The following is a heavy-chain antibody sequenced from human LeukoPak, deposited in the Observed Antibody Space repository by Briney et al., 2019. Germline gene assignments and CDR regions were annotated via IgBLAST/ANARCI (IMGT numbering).Heavy chain of an antibody. V-gene: IGHV1-2*02. CDR3: AREWSTVTTFIGWDY. Sequence: GASVKVSCKASGYTFTGYYMHWVRQAPGQGLEWMGWINPNSGGTNYAQKFQGRVTMTRDTSISTAYMELSRLRSDATAVYYCAREWSTVTTFIGWDYWGQGTLVTVSS. CDR2: INPNSGGT. D-gene: IGHD4-17*01. J-gene: IGHJ4*02. CDR1: GYTFTGYY.